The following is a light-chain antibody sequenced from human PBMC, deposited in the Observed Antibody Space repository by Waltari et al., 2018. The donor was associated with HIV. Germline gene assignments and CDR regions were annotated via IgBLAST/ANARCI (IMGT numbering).Light chain of an antibody. J-gene: IGKJ3*01. V-gene: IGKV3-20*01. CDR2: GTS. CDR3: QQYGSSPT. CDR1: QTVSSNY. Sequence: ENVLTQSPGTLSLSPGERATLSCRASQTVSSNYLAWYQQKPGQAPRLLIYGTSSRAIGIPDRFSGSGSGTDFTLTINRLEPEDFAVYYCQQYGSSPTFGPGTKVDIK.